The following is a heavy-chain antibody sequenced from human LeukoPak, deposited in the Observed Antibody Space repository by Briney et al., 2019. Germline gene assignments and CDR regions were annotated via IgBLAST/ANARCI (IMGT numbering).Heavy chain of an antibody. CDR2: IYYSGST. V-gene: IGHV4-59*06. CDR3: ARDSNYVGGFDY. CDR1: GGSINSYY. Sequence: PSETLSLTCTVSGGSINSYYWSWIRQHPGKGLEWIGYIYYSGSTYYNPSLKSRVTISVDTSKNQFSLKLSSVTAADTAVYYCARDSNYVGGFDYWGQGTLVTVSS. D-gene: IGHD4-11*01. J-gene: IGHJ4*02.